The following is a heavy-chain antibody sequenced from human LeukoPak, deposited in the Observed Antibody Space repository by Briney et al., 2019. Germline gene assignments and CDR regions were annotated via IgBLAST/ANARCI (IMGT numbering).Heavy chain of an antibody. CDR2: INHSGST. Sequence: SETLSLTCAVYGGSFSGYYWSWIRQPPGKGLEWIGEINHSGSTNYNPSLKSRVTISVDTSKNQFSLKLSSVTAADTAVYYCARLYDSSGYRTFDYWGQGTLVTVSS. D-gene: IGHD3-22*01. V-gene: IGHV4-34*01. CDR1: GGSFSGYY. CDR3: ARLYDSSGYRTFDY. J-gene: IGHJ4*02.